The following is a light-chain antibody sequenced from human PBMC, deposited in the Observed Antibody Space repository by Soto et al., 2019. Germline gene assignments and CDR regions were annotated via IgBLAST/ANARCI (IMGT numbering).Light chain of an antibody. CDR2: GAS. CDR1: QSVSSN. Sequence: ERVMTQSPATLSVSPGERATLSCRASQSVSSNLAWYQQKPGQAPRLLIYGASTRATGIPARFSGSGSGTEFTLTISSLQSEDFATYYCQQYNSYPWTFGQGTKVDIK. V-gene: IGKV3-15*01. CDR3: QQYNSYPWT. J-gene: IGKJ1*01.